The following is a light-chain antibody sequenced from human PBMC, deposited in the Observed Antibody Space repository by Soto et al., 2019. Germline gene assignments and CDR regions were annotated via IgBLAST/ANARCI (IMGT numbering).Light chain of an antibody. CDR2: VAS. CDR1: QSVSTF. J-gene: IGKJ2*01. Sequence: DTQLTQSPSSLSASIGDRVSITCRASQSVSTFLNWYQQKPGTAPKLLIYVASNLQSGVPSRFSGSGSGTDFTLTINGLQPEDFATYFCQQSYATPFSFGQGTKLEIK. V-gene: IGKV1-39*01. CDR3: QQSYATPFS.